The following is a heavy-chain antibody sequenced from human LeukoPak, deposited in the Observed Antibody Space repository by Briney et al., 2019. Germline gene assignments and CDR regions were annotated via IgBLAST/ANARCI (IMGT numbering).Heavy chain of an antibody. V-gene: IGHV4-59*01. D-gene: IGHD1-26*01. Sequence: PSETLSLTCTVSGSSIRSYYWSWSRQPPGKGLECIGYIYYIGSTNYNPSLKSRVTISLDTSKSQFSLKLTSVTPADTAVYYCARGGIVGSRTNWFDPWGQGILVTVSS. CDR3: ARGGIVGSRTNWFDP. CDR2: IYYIGST. CDR1: GSSIRSYY. J-gene: IGHJ5*02.